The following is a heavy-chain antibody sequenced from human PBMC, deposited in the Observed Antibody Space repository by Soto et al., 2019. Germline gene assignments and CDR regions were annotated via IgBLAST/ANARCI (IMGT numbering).Heavy chain of an antibody. CDR1: GFTFSSYW. CDR3: TRGYSATMGAD. Sequence: EVQLVESGGGLVQPGGSLRLSCAASGFTFSSYWMHWVRQDTGKGLVWVSRINSDGSSTSYVDSVKGRFTISRDNAKNTLYLQMNSRRAEDTAVYYCTRGYSATMGADWGQGTLVTVSS. V-gene: IGHV3-74*01. J-gene: IGHJ4*02. CDR2: INSDGSST. D-gene: IGHD6-13*01.